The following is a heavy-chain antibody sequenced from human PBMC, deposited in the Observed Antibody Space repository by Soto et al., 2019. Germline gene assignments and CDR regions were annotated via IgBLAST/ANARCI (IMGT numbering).Heavy chain of an antibody. J-gene: IGHJ4*02. CDR2: ISSNGGST. V-gene: IGHV3-64*01. CDR1: GFTFSSYA. D-gene: IGHD4-17*01. CDR3: ARSLGLRHYFDY. Sequence: GGSLRLSCAASGFTFSSYAMHWVRQAPGKGLEYVSAISSNGGSTYYANSVKGRFTISRDNSKNTLYLQMGSLRAEDMAVYYCARSLGLRHYFDYWGQGTLVPVSS.